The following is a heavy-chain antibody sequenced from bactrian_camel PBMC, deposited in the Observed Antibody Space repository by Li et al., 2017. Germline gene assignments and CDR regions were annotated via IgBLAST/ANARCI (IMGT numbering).Heavy chain of an antibody. D-gene: IGHD2*01. J-gene: IGHJ6*01. CDR2: ITSAGTT. Sequence: QVRLVESGGGSVQPGGSLRLSCVVSGYTLGYICIGWFRQGLGKGPEGVATITSAGTTTYADSVKGRFTISQDNAKNTVYLQMNSLKPEDTAMYYCAARGPYCYTKLSVADFTYWGQGTQVTVS. CDR3: AARGPYCYTKLSVADFTY. V-gene: IGHV3S53*01. CDR1: GYTLGYIC.